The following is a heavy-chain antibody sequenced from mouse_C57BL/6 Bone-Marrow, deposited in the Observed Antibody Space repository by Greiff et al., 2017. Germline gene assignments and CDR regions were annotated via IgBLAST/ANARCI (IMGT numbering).Heavy chain of an antibody. V-gene: IGHV1-64*01. J-gene: IGHJ1*03. CDR3: ARPFITTVVARGNWYFDV. CDR2: IHPNSGST. Sequence: QVHVKQPGAELVKPGASVKLSCKASGYTFTSYWMHWVKQRPGQGLEWIGMIHPNSGSTNYNEKFKSKATLTVAKSSSTAYMQLSSLTSEDSAVYYCARPFITTVVARGNWYFDVWGTGTTVTVSS. D-gene: IGHD1-1*01. CDR1: GYTFTSYW.